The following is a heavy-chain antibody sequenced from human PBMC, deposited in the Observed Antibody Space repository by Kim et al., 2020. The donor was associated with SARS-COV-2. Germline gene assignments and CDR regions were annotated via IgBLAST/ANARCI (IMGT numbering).Heavy chain of an antibody. Sequence: SPSFQGQVTISADKSISTAYLKWSSLKASDTAMYYCARGRRRATIWPFDYWGQGTLVTVSS. D-gene: IGHD5-12*01. J-gene: IGHJ4*02. CDR3: ARGRRRATIWPFDY. V-gene: IGHV5-51*01.